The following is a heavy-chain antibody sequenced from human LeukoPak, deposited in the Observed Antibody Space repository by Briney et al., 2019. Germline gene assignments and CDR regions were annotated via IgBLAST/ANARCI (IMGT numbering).Heavy chain of an antibody. D-gene: IGHD5-18*01. Sequence: SVKVSCKASGDTFTTYAISWVRQAPGQGLEWMGVIIPIFGTANYAQKFQGRVTITADTSTSTVYMELSSLRSEDTAVYYCARVGYSDGPAVYWGQGTVVTVSS. CDR3: ARVGYSDGPAVY. CDR2: IIPIFGTA. J-gene: IGHJ4*02. CDR1: GDTFTTYA. V-gene: IGHV1-69*06.